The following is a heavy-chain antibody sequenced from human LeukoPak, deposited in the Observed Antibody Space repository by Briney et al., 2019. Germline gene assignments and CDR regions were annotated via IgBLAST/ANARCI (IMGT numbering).Heavy chain of an antibody. CDR2: IYYSGST. CDR1: GGSISSYY. CDR3: AGGSRMRNSPFDY. V-gene: IGHV4-59*12. J-gene: IGHJ4*02. Sequence: SETLSLTCTVSGGSISSYYWSWIRQPPGKGLEWIGYIYYSGSTNYNPSLKSRVTISVDTSKNQFSLKLSSVTAADTAVYYCAGGSRMRNSPFDYWGQGTLVTVSS.